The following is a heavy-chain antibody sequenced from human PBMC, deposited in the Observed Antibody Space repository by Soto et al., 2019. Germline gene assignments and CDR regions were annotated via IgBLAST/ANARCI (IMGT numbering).Heavy chain of an antibody. Sequence: ASLKVSCKASGYDFTAYDINWVRQASGQGLEWMGWMNPINGATGTARRLQGRVSLSRNTATGTAYLELTSLRSDDTAVYYCGRGPSPRAPAGGTPYYYAMDVWGQGTTVTVSS. CDR2: MNPINGAT. V-gene: IGHV1-8*02. D-gene: IGHD6-13*01. CDR3: GRGPSPRAPAGGTPYYYAMDV. CDR1: GYDFTAYD. J-gene: IGHJ6*02.